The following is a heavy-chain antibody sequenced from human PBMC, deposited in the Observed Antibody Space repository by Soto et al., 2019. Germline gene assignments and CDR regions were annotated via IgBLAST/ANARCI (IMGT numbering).Heavy chain of an antibody. CDR2: INSDGSST. J-gene: IGHJ4*02. CDR1: GFTFSSYW. D-gene: IGHD2-15*01. Sequence: EVLLVESGGGLVQPGGSLRLSCAASGFTFSSYWMHWVRQAPGKGLVWVSRINSDGSSTSYADSVKGRCTISRDNAKNTLYLQMNSLRAEDTAVYYCVRTSLVVAAATREDYWGQGTLVTVSS. CDR3: VRTSLVVAAATREDY. V-gene: IGHV3-74*01.